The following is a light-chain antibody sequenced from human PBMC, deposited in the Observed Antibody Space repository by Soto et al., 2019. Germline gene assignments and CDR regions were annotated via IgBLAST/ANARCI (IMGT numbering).Light chain of an antibody. J-gene: IGKJ1*01. CDR2: LAS. CDR1: QSVLYSSNNKNY. V-gene: IGKV4-1*01. CDR3: QEYYSTPLT. Sequence: DIVMTQSPDSLIVSLGERATINCKSSQSVLYSSNNKNYLAWYQQKPGQPPKLLISLASTRESGVPDRFSGSGSGTDFTLTISRLQAEDVAIYYCQEYYSTPLTFGQGTKVELK.